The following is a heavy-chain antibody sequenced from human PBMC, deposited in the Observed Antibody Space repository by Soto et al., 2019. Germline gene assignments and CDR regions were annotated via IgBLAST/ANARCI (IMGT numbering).Heavy chain of an antibody. CDR1: VASLSNYY. J-gene: IGHJ4*02. D-gene: IGHD1-26*01. Sequence: SETLSITCTVSVASLSNYYWSWARQPAGKGLEWVGRIYTSGSTNYNPSLESRVTMSVDTSKNQFSLKLSSVTAADTAVYYCARGSLAPDYWGQGTLVTVSS. V-gene: IGHV4-4*07. CDR3: ARGSLAPDY. CDR2: IYTSGST.